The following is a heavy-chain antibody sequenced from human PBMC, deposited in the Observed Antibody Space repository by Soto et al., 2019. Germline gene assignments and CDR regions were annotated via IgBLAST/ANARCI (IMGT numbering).Heavy chain of an antibody. CDR1: GFTFSNYW. CDR2: INGDGSST. V-gene: IGHV3-74*01. CDR3: ARGARNYYYFDC. D-gene: IGHD1-7*01. J-gene: IGHJ4*02. Sequence: EVQLVESGGGLVQPRGSLRLSCVASGFTFSNYWIHWVRQAPGKGLVWVSRINGDGSSTNYADSVKGQFTISRDNAKNTVYLQMNSLRVEDTAVYYCARGARNYYYFDCWGQGTLVTVSS.